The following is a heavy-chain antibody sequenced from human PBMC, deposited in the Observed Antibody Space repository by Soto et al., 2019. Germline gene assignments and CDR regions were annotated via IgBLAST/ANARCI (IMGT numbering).Heavy chain of an antibody. J-gene: IGHJ4*02. V-gene: IGHV1-69*06. CDR3: ARDRSVVGTYYFDY. CDR2: IIPIFGTA. Sequence: SVKVSCKASGGTFSSYAISWVRQAPGQGLEWMGGIIPIFGTANYAQKFQGGVTITADKSTSTAYMELSSLRSEDTAVYYCARDRSVVGTYYFDYWGQGTLVTSPQ. CDR1: GGTFSSYA. D-gene: IGHD2-15*01.